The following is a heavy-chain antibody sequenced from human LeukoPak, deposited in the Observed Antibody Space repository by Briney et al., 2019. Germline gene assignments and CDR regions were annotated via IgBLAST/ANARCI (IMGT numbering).Heavy chain of an antibody. V-gene: IGHV3-13*01. CDR3: ARAKRETSTRPWTSGMDV. D-gene: IGHD3/OR15-3a*01. J-gene: IGHJ6*02. Sequence: SGGSLRLSCAASGFTLSDYDIHWVRQPIGKGLDWVSGLGSAGDKYHAGSERGRFTISREDAENSVYLQMNGPRPEDTAIYYCARAKRETSTRPWTSGMDVWGQGTRVTVSS. CDR2: LGSAGDK. CDR1: GFTLSDYD.